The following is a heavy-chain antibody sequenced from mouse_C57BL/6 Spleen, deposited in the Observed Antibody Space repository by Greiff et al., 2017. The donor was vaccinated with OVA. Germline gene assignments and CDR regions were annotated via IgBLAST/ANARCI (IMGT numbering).Heavy chain of an antibody. CDR2: INPNNGGT. CDR3: ARRKVGYAMDY. J-gene: IGHJ4*01. Sequence: EVQLQQSGPELVKPGASVKIPCKASGYTFTDYNMDWVKQSHGKSLEWIGDINPNNGGTIYNQKFKGKATLTVDKSSSTAYMELRSLTSEDTAVYYCARRKVGYAMDYWGQGTSVTVSS. D-gene: IGHD1-1*02. CDR1: GYTFTDYN. V-gene: IGHV1-18*01.